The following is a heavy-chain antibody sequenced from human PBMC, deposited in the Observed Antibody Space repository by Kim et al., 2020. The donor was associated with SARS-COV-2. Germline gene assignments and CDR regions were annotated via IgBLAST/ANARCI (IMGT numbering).Heavy chain of an antibody. CDR2: T. Sequence: TYSDSCLKSRVTISVDTSKNQFSLRLASVTAADTAVYYCARGAVSSAGGDFWGQGTLVTVSS. J-gene: IGHJ4*02. CDR3: ARGAVSSAGGDF. V-gene: IGHV4-31*02. D-gene: IGHD3-16*01.